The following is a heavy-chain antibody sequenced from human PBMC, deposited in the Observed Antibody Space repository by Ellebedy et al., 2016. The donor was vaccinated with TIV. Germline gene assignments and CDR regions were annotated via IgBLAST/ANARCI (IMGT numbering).Heavy chain of an antibody. CDR1: GFTFSSYA. J-gene: IGHJ6*03. D-gene: IGHD2-21*02. CDR3: ARAPTAIFAHFYYYYYYMDV. CDR2: ISGSGGST. V-gene: IGHV3-23*01. Sequence: GGSLRLXXAASGFTFSSYAMSWVRQAPGRCLEWVSAISGSGGSTHYVDPVRGRFTISRDNSKNTLYLQMTSLRAEDTAVYYCARAPTAIFAHFYYYYYYMDVWGKGTTVTVSS.